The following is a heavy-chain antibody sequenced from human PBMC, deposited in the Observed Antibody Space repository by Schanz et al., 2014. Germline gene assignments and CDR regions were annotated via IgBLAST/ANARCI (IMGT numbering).Heavy chain of an antibody. CDR2: ISGSGGST. CDR3: AKDRSWDYDSSGYFDY. Sequence: EVQLVESGGGLVQPGGSLRLSCTASGFTFSSYSMNWVRQAPGKGLEWVSAISGSGGSTYYADSVKGRFTISRDNSKNTLYLQMNSLRAEDTAVYYCAKDRSWDYDSSGYFDYWGQGTLVTVSS. V-gene: IGHV3-23*04. CDR1: GFTFSSYS. D-gene: IGHD3-22*01. J-gene: IGHJ4*02.